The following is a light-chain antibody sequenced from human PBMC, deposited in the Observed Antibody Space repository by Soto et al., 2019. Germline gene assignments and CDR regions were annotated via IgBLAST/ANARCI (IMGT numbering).Light chain of an antibody. CDR3: SSDTSSSTL. CDR1: SIDVGGYNY. J-gene: IGLJ1*01. Sequence: QSVLTQPASVSGSPGQSITISCTGTSIDVGGYNYVSWYQQHPGKAPKLVIYDVSNRPSGVSNRFSGSKSGNTASLTISGLQAEDEADYYCSSDTSSSTLFGTGTKVTV. V-gene: IGLV2-14*01. CDR2: DVS.